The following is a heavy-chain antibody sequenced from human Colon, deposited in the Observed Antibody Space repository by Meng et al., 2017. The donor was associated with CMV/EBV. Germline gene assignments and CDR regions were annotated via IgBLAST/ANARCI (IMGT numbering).Heavy chain of an antibody. D-gene: IGHD6-19*01. Sequence: GESLKISCAASGFTFSSYWMHWVRQAPGKGLEWVSVIYSGGSTFYADSVKGRFTISRDNSKNTVYLQMNHLRVEDTAVYYCARDGWLNYAYGMDVWGQGTTVTVSS. CDR2: IYSGGST. J-gene: IGHJ6*02. CDR3: ARDGWLNYAYGMDV. V-gene: IGHV3-66*02. CDR1: GFTFSSYW.